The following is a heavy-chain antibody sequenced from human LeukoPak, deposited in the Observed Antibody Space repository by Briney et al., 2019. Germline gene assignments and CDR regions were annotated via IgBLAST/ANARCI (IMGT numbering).Heavy chain of an antibody. CDR2: INPKSGNT. CDR3: ARAGSITIFGVVIMAAFDI. CDR1: GYTFTSYD. Sequence: GASVKVSCKASGYTFTSYDINWVRQATGQGLEWMGWINPKSGNTSYAQKFQGRVTITRNTSISTAYMELSSLRSEETAVYYCARAGSITIFGVVIMAAFDIWGQGTMVTVSS. J-gene: IGHJ3*02. D-gene: IGHD3-3*01. V-gene: IGHV1-8*03.